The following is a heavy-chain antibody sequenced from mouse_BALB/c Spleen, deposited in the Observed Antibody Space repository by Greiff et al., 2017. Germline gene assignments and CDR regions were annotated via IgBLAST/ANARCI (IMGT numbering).Heavy chain of an antibody. CDR3: ARDQAYYRYDDGYYYAMDY. Sequence: EVKLVESGGGLVQPGGSLKLSCAASGFTFSSYGMSWVRQTPDKRLELVATINSNGGSTYYPDSVKGRFTISRDNAKNTLYLQMSSLKSEDTAMYYCARDQAYYRYDDGYYYAMDYWGQGTSVTVSS. D-gene: IGHD2-14*01. CDR2: INSNGGST. V-gene: IGHV5-6-3*01. J-gene: IGHJ4*01. CDR1: GFTFSSYG.